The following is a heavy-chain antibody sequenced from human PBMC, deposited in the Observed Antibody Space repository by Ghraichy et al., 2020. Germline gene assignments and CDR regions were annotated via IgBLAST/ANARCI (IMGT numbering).Heavy chain of an antibody. D-gene: IGHD2-8*01. J-gene: IGHJ5*02. CDR3: ARQRVPCTNGVCYTSRAVNWFDP. CDR1: GGSISSYY. CDR2: IYYSGST. V-gene: IGHV4-59*08. Sequence: SETLSLTCTVSGGSISSYYWSWIRQPPGKGLEWIGYIYYSGSTNYNPSLKSRVTISVDTSKNQFSLKLSSVTAADTAVYYCARQRVPCTNGVCYTSRAVNWFDPWGQGTLVTVSS.